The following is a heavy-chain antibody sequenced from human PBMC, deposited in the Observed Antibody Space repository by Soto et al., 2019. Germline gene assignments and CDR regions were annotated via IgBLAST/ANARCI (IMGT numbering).Heavy chain of an antibody. Sequence: QLQLQESGPGLVKPSETLSLTCTVSGGSISSSSYYWGWIRQPPGKGLEWIGSIYYSGSTYYNPSLKSRVTLSVDTSKTQFSLKLSSVTAADTAVYYCAGGGAMVRGVTDYYYYGMDVWGQGTTVTVSS. D-gene: IGHD3-10*01. J-gene: IGHJ6*02. V-gene: IGHV4-39*01. CDR3: AGGGAMVRGVTDYYYYGMDV. CDR1: GGSISSSSYY. CDR2: IYYSGST.